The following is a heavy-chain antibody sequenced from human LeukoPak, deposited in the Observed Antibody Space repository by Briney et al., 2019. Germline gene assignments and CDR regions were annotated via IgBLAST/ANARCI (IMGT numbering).Heavy chain of an antibody. D-gene: IGHD1-7*01. J-gene: IGHJ6*03. CDR1: GGPISSYY. Sequence: TSETLSLTCTVSGGPISSYYWSWIRQPAGKGLEWIGRIYTSGSTNYNPSLESRVTMSVDTSKNHFSLKLSSVTAADTAVYYCARSTGTTSSGYYYYYYMDVWGKGTTVTVSS. CDR3: ARSTGTTSSGYYYYYYMDV. V-gene: IGHV4-4*07. CDR2: IYTSGST.